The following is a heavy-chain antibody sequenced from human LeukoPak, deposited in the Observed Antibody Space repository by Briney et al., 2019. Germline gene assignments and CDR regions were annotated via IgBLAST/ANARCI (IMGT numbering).Heavy chain of an antibody. D-gene: IGHD3-9*01. CDR1: GYTLTELS. V-gene: IGHV1-24*01. CDR3: ATVQLPSYYDILTGRYYFDY. Sequence: GSVNVSCKVSGYTLTELSMHWVRQAPGKGLEWMGGFDPEDGETIYAHRFQGRATMTEDTSTEPAYMELSSLSSEDTAVYYCATVQLPSYYDILTGRYYFDYWGQGTLVTVSS. J-gene: IGHJ4*02. CDR2: FDPEDGET.